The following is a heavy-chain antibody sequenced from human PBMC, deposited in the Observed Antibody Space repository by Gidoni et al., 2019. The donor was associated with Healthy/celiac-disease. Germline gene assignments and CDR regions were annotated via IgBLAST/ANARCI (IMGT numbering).Heavy chain of an antibody. Sequence: QVQLQQWGAGLLKLSETLSLTCAVYGGSFSGYYWSWIRPPPGKGLEWIGEINHSGSTNYNPSLKSRVTISVDTSKNQFSLKLSSVTAADTAVYYCARRKYCSGGSCYDYWGQGTLVTVSS. V-gene: IGHV4-34*01. CDR2: INHSGST. J-gene: IGHJ4*02. CDR3: ARRKYCSGGSCYDY. D-gene: IGHD2-15*01. CDR1: GGSFSGYY.